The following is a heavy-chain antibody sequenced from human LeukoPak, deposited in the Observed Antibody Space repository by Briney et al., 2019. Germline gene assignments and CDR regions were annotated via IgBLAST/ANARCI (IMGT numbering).Heavy chain of an antibody. CDR1: GDSISSSNFH. J-gene: IGHJ5*02. Sequence: SETLSLTCSVSGDSISSSNFHRGWIRPSPGKGLEWIGTIDYRGRTFYNPSLNNPVTISADTSRNQLSLKLSSVTATDTAIYYCVRRVNTYGGWFDRWGQGALVTVSS. CDR2: IDYRGRT. D-gene: IGHD5-18*01. V-gene: IGHV4-39*01. CDR3: VRRVNTYGGWFDR.